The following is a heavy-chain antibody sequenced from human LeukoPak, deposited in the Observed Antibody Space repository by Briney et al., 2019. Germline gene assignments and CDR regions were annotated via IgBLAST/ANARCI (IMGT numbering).Heavy chain of an antibody. D-gene: IGHD3-22*01. V-gene: IGHV1-8*01. CDR3: ARGTMIVVVITTDFDY. J-gene: IGHJ4*02. Sequence: GASVKVSCKASGYTFTSYDINWVRQATGQGLEWMGWMNPNSGYTGYAQKFQGRVTMTRDTSISTAYMELSRLRSDDTAVYYCARGTMIVVVITTDFDYWGQGTLVTVSS. CDR2: MNPNSGYT. CDR1: GYTFTSYD.